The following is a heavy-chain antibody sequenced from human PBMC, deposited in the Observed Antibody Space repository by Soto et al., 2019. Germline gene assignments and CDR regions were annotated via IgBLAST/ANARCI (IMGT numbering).Heavy chain of an antibody. V-gene: IGHV3-74*01. J-gene: IGHJ4*02. Sequence: EVQLVESGGGLVQSGGSLRLSCAASGFTFSSYWMHWVRQAPGKWLVWVSRINSDGSSTIYADSVKGRFTISRDNAKNTLYLQMYSRRAEYTAVYYCATAVPFDYLGQGTLVTVSS. CDR1: GFTFSSYW. D-gene: IGHD2-2*01. CDR3: ATAVPFDY. CDR2: INSDGSST.